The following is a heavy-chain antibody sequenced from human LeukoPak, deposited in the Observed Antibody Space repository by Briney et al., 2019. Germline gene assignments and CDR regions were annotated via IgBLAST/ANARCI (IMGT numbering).Heavy chain of an antibody. V-gene: IGHV3-7*01. J-gene: IGHJ4*02. CDR3: ARGDRGFDY. Sequence: GGSLRLSCAASGFTFSASWMTWVRQAPGKGLGWVTNINQDGSEKYYVDSVKGRFTISRDNARNALYLQMNSLRTEDTAVYYCARGDRGFDYWGQGTLVTVSS. CDR2: INQDGSEK. CDR1: GFTFSASW.